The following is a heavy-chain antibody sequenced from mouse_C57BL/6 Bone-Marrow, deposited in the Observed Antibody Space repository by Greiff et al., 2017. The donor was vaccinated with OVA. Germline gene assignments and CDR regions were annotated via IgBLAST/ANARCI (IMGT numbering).Heavy chain of an antibody. Sequence: DVKLQESGPELVKPGASVKISCKASGYSFTGYYMNWVKQSPEKSLEWIGEINPSTGGTTYNQKFKAKATLTVDKSSSTAYMQLKSLTSEDSAVYYCARIPSFYWYFDVWGTGTTVTVSS. V-gene: IGHV1-42*01. J-gene: IGHJ1*03. CDR1: GYSFTGYY. CDR3: ARIPSFYWYFDV. CDR2: INPSTGGT. D-gene: IGHD6-1*01.